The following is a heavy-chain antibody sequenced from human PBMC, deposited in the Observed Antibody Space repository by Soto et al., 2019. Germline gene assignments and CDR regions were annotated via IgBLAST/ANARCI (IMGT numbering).Heavy chain of an antibody. D-gene: IGHD3-22*01. Sequence: EASVKVSCKASGGTFSSYTISWVRQAPGQGLEWVGRIIPILGIANYAQKFQGRVTITADKSTSTAYMELSSLRSEDTAVYYCARDLSYASVYYDSSGYFDYWGQGTLVTVSS. CDR2: IIPILGIA. V-gene: IGHV1-69*04. J-gene: IGHJ4*02. CDR3: ARDLSYASVYYDSSGYFDY. CDR1: GGTFSSYT.